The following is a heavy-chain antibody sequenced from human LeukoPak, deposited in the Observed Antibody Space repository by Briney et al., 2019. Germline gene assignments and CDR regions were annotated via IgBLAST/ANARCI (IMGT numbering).Heavy chain of an antibody. CDR3: ASWSDSSGYYPPNTFDY. V-gene: IGHV1-8*01. CDR1: GYTFTSYD. D-gene: IGHD3-22*01. CDR2: MNPNSGNT. J-gene: IGHJ4*02. Sequence: ASVKVSCKASGYTFTSYDINWVRQAPGQGLEWMGWMNPNSGNTGYAQKFQGRVTMTRNTSISTAYMELSSLRSEDTAVYYCASWSDSSGYYPPNTFDYWGQGTLVTVSS.